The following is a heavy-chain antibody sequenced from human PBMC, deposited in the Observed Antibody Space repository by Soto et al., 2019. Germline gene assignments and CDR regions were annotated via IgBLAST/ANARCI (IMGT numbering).Heavy chain of an antibody. CDR3: AKDYRYYDSSGYYYRFSVSYYGMDV. CDR2: ISYDGSNK. CDR1: GFTFSSYG. D-gene: IGHD3-22*01. J-gene: IGHJ6*02. Sequence: GGSLRLSCAASGFTFSSYGMHWVRQAPGKGLEWVAVISYDGSNKYYADSVKGRFTISRDNSKNTLYLKMNSLRAEDTAVYYCAKDYRYYDSSGYYYRFSVSYYGMDVWGQGTTVTVSS. V-gene: IGHV3-30*18.